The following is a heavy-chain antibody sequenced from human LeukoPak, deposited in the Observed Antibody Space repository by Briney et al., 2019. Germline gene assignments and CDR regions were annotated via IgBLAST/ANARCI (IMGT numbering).Heavy chain of an antibody. Sequence: GGSLRLTCAASGFTFSDYYMSWISQAPGKGLEWVAYISSSGSTIYYADSVKGRFTISRDNATNSLYLQMNSLRAEDTAVYYCARDVGYDILTGYPPDAFDIWGQGTMVTVSS. CDR3: ARDVGYDILTGYPPDAFDI. J-gene: IGHJ3*02. D-gene: IGHD3-9*01. CDR1: GFTFSDYY. V-gene: IGHV3-11*04. CDR2: ISSSGSTI.